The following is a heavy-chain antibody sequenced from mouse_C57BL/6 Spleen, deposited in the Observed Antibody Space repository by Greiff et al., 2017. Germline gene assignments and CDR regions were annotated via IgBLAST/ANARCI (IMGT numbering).Heavy chain of an antibody. CDR1: GYTFTSYW. Sequence: QVQLQQSGAELAKPGASVKLSCKASGYTFTSYWMHWVKQRPGQGLEWIGYINPSSGYTKYNQKFKDKATLTADKSSSTAYMQLSSLTYEDSAVYYCAIIYYSNLGAMDYWGQGTPVTVSS. J-gene: IGHJ4*01. D-gene: IGHD2-5*01. CDR3: AIIYYSNLGAMDY. CDR2: INPSSGYT. V-gene: IGHV1-7*01.